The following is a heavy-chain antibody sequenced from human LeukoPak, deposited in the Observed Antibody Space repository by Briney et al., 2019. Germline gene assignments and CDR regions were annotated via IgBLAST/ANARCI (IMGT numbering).Heavy chain of an antibody. V-gene: IGHV1-2*02. J-gene: IGHJ5*02. CDR3: ARVPQVGAMNWFDP. Sequence: GASVKVSCKASGDTFTGYYMHWVRQAPGQGLEWMGWINPNSGGTNYAQKFQGRVTMTRDTSISTAYMELSRLRSDDTAVYYCARVPQVGAMNWFDPWGQGTLVTVSS. CDR1: GDTFTGYY. CDR2: INPNSGGT. D-gene: IGHD2-2*01.